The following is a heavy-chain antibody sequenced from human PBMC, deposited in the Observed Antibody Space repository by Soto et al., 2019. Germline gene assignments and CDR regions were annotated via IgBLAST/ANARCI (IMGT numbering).Heavy chain of an antibody. CDR2: ISGSGDNT. D-gene: IGHD6-13*01. J-gene: IGHJ1*01. CDR3: AKDFGMAAPGVYFQH. V-gene: IGHV3-23*01. Sequence: EVQQLESGGGLVQPGGSLRLSCSASGFTFSSYAMSWVRQAPGKGLEWVSAISGSGDNTYYADSVKGRFTISRDNSKNTLYLQMNSLRAEDTAVYYCAKDFGMAAPGVYFQHWGQGTLVTFSS. CDR1: GFTFSSYA.